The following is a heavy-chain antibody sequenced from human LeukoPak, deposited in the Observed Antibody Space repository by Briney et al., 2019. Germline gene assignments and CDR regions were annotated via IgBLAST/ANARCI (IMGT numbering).Heavy chain of an antibody. CDR2: ISRNSGSI. Sequence: GGSLRLSCAASGFTFDDYAMDWVRQAPGKGLEWVSGISRNSGSIGYADSVKGRFTISRDNAKKSLYLQMNSLRDEDTALYYCTKAQWQLRRPAAFDIWGQGTMVTVSS. V-gene: IGHV3-9*01. J-gene: IGHJ3*02. D-gene: IGHD6-19*01. CDR1: GFTFDDYA. CDR3: TKAQWQLRRPAAFDI.